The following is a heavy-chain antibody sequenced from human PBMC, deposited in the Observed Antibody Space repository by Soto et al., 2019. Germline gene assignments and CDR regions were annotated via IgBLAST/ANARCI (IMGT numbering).Heavy chain of an antibody. CDR2: IRQDGHEK. V-gene: IGHV3-7*03. J-gene: IGHJ4*02. Sequence: TVNSYYLGWVRNTTEERLEWVANIRQDGHEKYYVDSVRGRFTISRDNAQNSLYLQMDSLRAEDTAMYYCARVLPGYCSPTTCYYGFGFCGQGTLVTVSS. CDR3: ARVLPGYCSPTTCYYGFGF. D-gene: IGHD2-2*01. CDR1: TVNSYY.